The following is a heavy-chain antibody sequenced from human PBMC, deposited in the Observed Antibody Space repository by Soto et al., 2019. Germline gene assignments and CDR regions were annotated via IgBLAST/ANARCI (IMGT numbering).Heavy chain of an antibody. J-gene: IGHJ5*02. D-gene: IGHD6-19*01. CDR2: ISYDGTDK. Sequence: QVHLVESGGGVVQPGRSLTISCVGSGFAFSTYGMHWVRQAPAKGLEWVALISYDGTDKYYADSVKGRFSISRDNSKQTLSLQMDSLSREATAVYYCAKDFGAWSDSWGQGTLVNVSS. V-gene: IGHV3-30*18. CDR1: GFAFSTYG. CDR3: AKDFGAWSDS.